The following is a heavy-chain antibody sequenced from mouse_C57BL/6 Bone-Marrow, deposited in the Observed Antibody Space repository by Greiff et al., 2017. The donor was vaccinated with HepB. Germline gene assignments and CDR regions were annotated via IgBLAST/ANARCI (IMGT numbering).Heavy chain of an antibody. CDR2: ISSGGSYT. CDR3: ARQYYGFFAY. D-gene: IGHD1-1*02. Sequence: EVNVVESGGDLVKPGGSLKLSCAASGFTFSSYGMSWVRQTPDKRLEWVATISSGGSYTYYPDSVKGRFTISRDNAKNTLYLQMSSLKSEDTAMYYCARQYYGFFAYWGQGTLVTFSA. J-gene: IGHJ3*01. CDR1: GFTFSSYG. V-gene: IGHV5-6*01.